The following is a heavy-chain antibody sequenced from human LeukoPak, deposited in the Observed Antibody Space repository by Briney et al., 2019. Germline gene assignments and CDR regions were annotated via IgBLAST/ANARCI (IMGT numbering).Heavy chain of an antibody. Sequence: SVKVSCKASGGTFSSYAISWVRQAPGQGLEWMGRIIPIFGIANYAQKFQGRVTITADKSTSTAYMELSSLRSDDTAVYYCASHPLLGMATIGRTFDYWGQGTLVTVSS. CDR2: IIPIFGIA. V-gene: IGHV1-69*04. J-gene: IGHJ4*02. CDR3: ASHPLLGMATIGRTFDY. CDR1: GGTFSSYA. D-gene: IGHD5-24*01.